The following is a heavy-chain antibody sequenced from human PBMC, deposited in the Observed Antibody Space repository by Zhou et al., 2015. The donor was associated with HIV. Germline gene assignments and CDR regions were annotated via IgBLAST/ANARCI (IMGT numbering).Heavy chain of an antibody. Sequence: QVQLVESGGDLVKPGGSLTLSCAVSGFTFSDYYMSWSRQAPGKGLEWISYISNSGNSRHYLDSVKGRFTISRDNTKNSLYLELTSLTAEDTAVYYCARQRSSWYFDYWGHGTLVTVSS. CDR2: ISNSGNSR. J-gene: IGHJ5*01. D-gene: IGHD6-13*01. CDR1: GFTFSDYY. V-gene: IGHV3-11*01. CDR3: ARQRSSWYFDY.